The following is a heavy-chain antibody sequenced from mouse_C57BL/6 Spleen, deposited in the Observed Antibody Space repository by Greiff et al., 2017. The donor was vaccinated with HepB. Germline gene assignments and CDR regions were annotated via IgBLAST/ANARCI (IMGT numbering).Heavy chain of an antibody. Sequence: VQLVESGAELVKPGASVKMSCKASGYTFTTYPIEWMKQNHGKSLEWIGNFHPYNDDTKYNEKFKGKATLTVEKSSSTVYLELSRLTSDDSAVYYCARGRNGYEGGLDYWGQGTTLTVSS. CDR3: ARGRNGYEGGLDY. D-gene: IGHD2-2*01. V-gene: IGHV1-47*01. CDR2: FHPYNDDT. J-gene: IGHJ2*01. CDR1: GYTFTTYP.